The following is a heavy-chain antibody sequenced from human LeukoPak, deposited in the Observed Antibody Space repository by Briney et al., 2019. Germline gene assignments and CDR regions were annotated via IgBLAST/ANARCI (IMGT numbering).Heavy chain of an antibody. V-gene: IGHV1-69*05. Sequence: GSSVKVSCKASGGTFSSYAISWVRQAPGQGLERMGGIIPIFGTANYALKFQGRVTITTDESTSTAYMELSSLRSEDTAVYYCARESSGGLESYFDYWGQGTLVTVSS. CDR1: GGTFSSYA. D-gene: IGHD1-1*01. J-gene: IGHJ4*02. CDR3: ARESSGGLESYFDY. CDR2: IIPIFGTA.